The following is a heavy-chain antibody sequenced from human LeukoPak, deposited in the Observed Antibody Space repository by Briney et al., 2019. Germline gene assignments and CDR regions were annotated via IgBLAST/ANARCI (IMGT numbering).Heavy chain of an antibody. J-gene: IGHJ1*01. CDR2: ISYDGSNK. D-gene: IGHD5-24*01. Sequence: GRSLRLLCAASGFTFSSYGMHWVRQATGKGLEWVAVISYDGSNKFAADSVEGRFPISRDNSKNTLYLQMNSLRAEDTAVYYCTKDGRDGHNWFGAYFQHWGQGTLVTVSS. CDR3: TKDGRDGHNWFGAYFQH. V-gene: IGHV3-30*18. CDR1: GFTFSSYG.